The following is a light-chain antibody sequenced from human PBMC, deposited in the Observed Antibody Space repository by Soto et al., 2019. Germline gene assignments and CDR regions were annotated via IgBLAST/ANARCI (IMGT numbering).Light chain of an antibody. CDR1: SSNVGSNF. V-gene: IGLV1-47*01. J-gene: IGLJ2*01. CDR3: AAWDDSLSGPI. CDR2: RNT. Sequence: QSVLTQPPSASGTPGQGVTIPCSGSSSNVGSNFVFWYQQLPGTAPKVLIYRNTQRPSGVPDRFSGFKSGTSASLAISELRSEDEADYYCAAWDDSLSGPIFGGGTQLTVL.